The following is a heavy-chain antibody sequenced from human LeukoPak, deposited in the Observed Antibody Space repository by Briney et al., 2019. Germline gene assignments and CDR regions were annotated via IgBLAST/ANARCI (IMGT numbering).Heavy chain of an antibody. J-gene: IGHJ6*03. Sequence: SGESLRLSCAASGFTLSDYYMYWIRQAPGKGLEWVSYISSGSSSMYCADSVKGRFAISRDNAKNSLYLQLNSLRAEDTAVYYCARGSLSHHYYYYYMDVWGKGTTVTVSS. CDR1: GFTLSDYY. CDR2: ISSGSSSM. CDR3: ARGSLSHHYYYYYMDV. V-gene: IGHV3-11*01. D-gene: IGHD3-9*01.